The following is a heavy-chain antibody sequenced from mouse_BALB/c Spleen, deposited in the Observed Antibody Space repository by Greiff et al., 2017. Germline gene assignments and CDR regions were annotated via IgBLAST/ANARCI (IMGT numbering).Heavy chain of an antibody. J-gene: IGHJ2*01. CDR1: GFTFSSYT. D-gene: IGHD1-1*01. V-gene: IGHV5-6-4*01. Sequence: EVKVVESGGGLVKPGGSLKLSCAASGFTFSSYTMSWVRQTPEKRLEWVATISSGGSYTYYPDSVKGRFTISRDNAKNTLYLQMSSLKSEDTAMYYCTRDYGSSYDYWGQGTTLTVSS. CDR3: TRDYGSSYDY. CDR2: ISSGGSYT.